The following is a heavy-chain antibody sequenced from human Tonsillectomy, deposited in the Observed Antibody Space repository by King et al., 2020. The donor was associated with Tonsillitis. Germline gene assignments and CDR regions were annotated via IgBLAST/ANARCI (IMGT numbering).Heavy chain of an antibody. J-gene: IGHJ1*01. CDR2: IYYSGST. CDR1: GGSISTYY. V-gene: IGHV4-59*01. D-gene: IGHD6-19*01. CDR3: ARDRGSGWYGYFQH. Sequence: VQLQESGPGLVKPSETLSLTCTVSGGSISTYYWSWFRQPPGKGLEWIGYIYYSGSTNYNPSLKRRVNISVDTSKNQFSLKLSSVTAADTAVYYCARDRGSGWYGYFQHWGQGTLVTVSS.